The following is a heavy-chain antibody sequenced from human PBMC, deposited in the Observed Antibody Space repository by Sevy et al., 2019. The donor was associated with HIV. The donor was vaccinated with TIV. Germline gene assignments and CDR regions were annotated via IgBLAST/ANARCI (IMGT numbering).Heavy chain of an antibody. CDR1: SVSFTNPA. J-gene: IGHJ1*01. D-gene: IGHD3-22*01. Sequence: GGSLRLSCSTSSVSFTNPAMSWLRQAPGKGLEWVASISGSGGTKYYAGSVRGRFSISRDDSEDTVYLQMSSLRAEDTAVYYCAKNHYELVSYFEHWGQGTLVTVSS. CDR2: ISGSGGTK. CDR3: AKNHYELVSYFEH. V-gene: IGHV3-23*01.